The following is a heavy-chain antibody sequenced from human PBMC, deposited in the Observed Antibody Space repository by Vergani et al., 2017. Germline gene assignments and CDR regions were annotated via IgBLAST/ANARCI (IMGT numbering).Heavy chain of an antibody. Sequence: QVQLVQSGAEVKKPGASVKVSCKASGYTFTGYYMHWVRQAPGQGLEWMGWINPNSGGTNYAQKFQGRVTMTRDTYISTAYMELSRLRSDDTAVYYGARGCGDFWGGGNWFDPWGQGTLVTVSS. CDR3: ARGCGDFWGGGNWFDP. CDR1: GYTFTGYY. V-gene: IGHV1-2*02. J-gene: IGHJ5*02. D-gene: IGHD3-3*01. CDR2: INPNSGGT.